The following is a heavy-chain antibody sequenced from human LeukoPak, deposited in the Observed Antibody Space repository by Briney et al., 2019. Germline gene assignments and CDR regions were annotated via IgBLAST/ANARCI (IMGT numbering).Heavy chain of an antibody. V-gene: IGHV1-2*02. CDR1: GYTFTGYY. CDR3: VLDVVVAATKRFDY. D-gene: IGHD2-15*01. CDR2: INPNNGGT. J-gene: IGHJ4*02. Sequence: ASVKVSCKASGYTFTGYYIHWVRQAPERGLEWMGWINPNNGGTNYAQKFQGRVTMTTDTSTSTAYMELRSLRSDDTAVYYCVLDVVVAATKRFDYWGQGTLVTVSS.